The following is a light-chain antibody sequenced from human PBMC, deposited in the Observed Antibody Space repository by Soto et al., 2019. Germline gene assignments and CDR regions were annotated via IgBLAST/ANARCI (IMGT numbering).Light chain of an antibody. V-gene: IGKV3-20*01. CDR2: GAS. J-gene: IGKJ3*01. CDR3: QVNRDPCT. Sequence: EIVLTQSPGTLSLSPGERATLSCRASQTLSSTYLAWYQQKPGQAPSLLIYGASIRATGIPDRFNGSGSGADFTLTISRLEPEDFAVYYCQVNRDPCTFGPGTKVDVK. CDR1: QTLSSTY.